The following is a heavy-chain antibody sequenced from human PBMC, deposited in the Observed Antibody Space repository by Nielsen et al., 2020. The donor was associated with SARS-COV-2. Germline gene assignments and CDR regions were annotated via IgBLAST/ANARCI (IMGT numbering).Heavy chain of an antibody. V-gene: IGHV3-21*01. CDR2: NNSSNNYI. J-gene: IGHJ4*02. Sequence: GESLKISCAASAFTFSTYTMNWVRQAAGKGLEWVSSNNSSNNYISYADSLKGRFTISRDNAKNSLYLQMNSLRAEDTAVYYCARVKGYCSGGSCYQLIDYWGQGTLVTVSS. CDR1: AFTFSTYT. D-gene: IGHD2-15*01. CDR3: ARVKGYCSGGSCYQLIDY.